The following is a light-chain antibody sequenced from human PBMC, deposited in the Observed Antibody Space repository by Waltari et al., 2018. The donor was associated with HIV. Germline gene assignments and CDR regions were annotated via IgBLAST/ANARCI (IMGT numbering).Light chain of an antibody. V-gene: IGLV1-44*01. J-gene: IGLJ2*01. Sequence: QSVLTQPPSASGTPGQRVTISCSGSSSNIGSSPANWYQQLPGTAPKLLMYINYQRPSGVPDRFSGSKSGTSASLAISGLQSEDEADYFCAAWDDSLKGVVFGGGTKLTVL. CDR2: INY. CDR1: SSNIGSSP. CDR3: AAWDDSLKGVV.